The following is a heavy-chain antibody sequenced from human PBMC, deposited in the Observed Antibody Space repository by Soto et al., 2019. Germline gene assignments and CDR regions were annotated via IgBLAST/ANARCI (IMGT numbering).Heavy chain of an antibody. CDR1: GGSVSSGSYY. D-gene: IGHD6-13*01. CDR2: IYYSGST. Sequence: PSETLSLTCTVSGGSVSSGSYYWSWIRQPPGKGLEWIGYIYYSGSTNYNPSLKSRVTISVDTSKNQFSLKLSSVTAADTAVYYCARGYSSSWSYYYYGMGVWGQGTTVTVS. V-gene: IGHV4-61*01. J-gene: IGHJ6*02. CDR3: ARGYSSSWSYYYYGMGV.